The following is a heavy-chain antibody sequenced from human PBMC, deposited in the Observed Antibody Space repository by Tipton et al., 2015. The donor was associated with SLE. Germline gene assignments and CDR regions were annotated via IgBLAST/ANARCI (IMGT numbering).Heavy chain of an antibody. CDR3: ARGGVLGRGAFDI. V-gene: IGHV4-34*01. J-gene: IGHJ3*02. Sequence: TLSLTCAVYGGSFSGYYWSWIRQPPGKGLEWIGEINHSGSTNYNPSLKSRVTISVDTSKNQFSLKLSSVTAADTAVYYCARGGVLGRGAFDIWGQGTMVTVSS. CDR2: INHSGST. CDR1: GGSFSGYY. D-gene: IGHD3-3*02.